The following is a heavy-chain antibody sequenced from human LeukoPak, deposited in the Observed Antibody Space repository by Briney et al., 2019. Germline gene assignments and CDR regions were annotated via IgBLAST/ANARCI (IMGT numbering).Heavy chain of an antibody. CDR3: ARHGGHYQSDD. D-gene: IGHD2-21*01. CDR1: GDSINSLDL. V-gene: IGHV4-4*02. J-gene: IGHJ4*02. Sequence: SETLSLTCTVSGDSINSLDLWSWVRQPPGKGLEWIGQVHHSGGTSYNPSLRSRVTISIDKSENQFSLKLNSVTAADTAVYYCARHGGHYQSDDWGQGTLVTVSS. CDR2: VHHSGGT.